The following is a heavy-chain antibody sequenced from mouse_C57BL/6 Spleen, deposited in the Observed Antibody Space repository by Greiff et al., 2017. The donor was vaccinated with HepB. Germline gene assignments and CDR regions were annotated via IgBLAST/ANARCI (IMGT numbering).Heavy chain of an antibody. Sequence: EVQLVESEGGLVQPGSSMKLSCTASGFTFSDYYMAWVCQVPEKGLEWVANINYDGSSTSYLDSLKSRFIISRENAKNILYLQMSSLKSEDTATYYWARDYDSSNFDVWGTGTTVTVSS. CDR2: INYDGSST. V-gene: IGHV5-16*01. CDR3: ARDYDSSNFDV. D-gene: IGHD2-4*01. CDR1: GFTFSDYY. J-gene: IGHJ1*03.